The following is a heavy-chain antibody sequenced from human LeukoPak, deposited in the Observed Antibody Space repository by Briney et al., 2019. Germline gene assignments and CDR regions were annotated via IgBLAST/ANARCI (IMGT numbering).Heavy chain of an antibody. CDR1: GFTFSSYG. Sequence: GGSLRLSCAASGFTFSSYGMSWVRQAPGKGLEWVSAISGSGGSTYYADSVKGRFTISRDNSKNTLYLQMNSLRAEDTAVYYCATFSPAMVTFDYWGQGTLVTVSS. CDR2: ISGSGGST. J-gene: IGHJ4*02. V-gene: IGHV3-23*01. CDR3: ATFSPAMVTFDY. D-gene: IGHD5-18*01.